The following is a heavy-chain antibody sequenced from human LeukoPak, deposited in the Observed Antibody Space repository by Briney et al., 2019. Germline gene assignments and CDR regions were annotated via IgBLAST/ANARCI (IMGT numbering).Heavy chain of an antibody. V-gene: IGHV4-34*01. CDR3: ARTWLRYWFDP. CDR1: GGFFSGYY. D-gene: IGHD5-12*01. J-gene: IGHJ5*02. Sequence: SETLSLTCAVYGGFFSGYYWRWIRQRPGKGLEWIGEINHSGSTNYNPSLKSRVTISVDTSKNQFSLKLSSVTAADTAVYYCARTWLRYWFDPWGQGTLVTVSS. CDR2: INHSGST.